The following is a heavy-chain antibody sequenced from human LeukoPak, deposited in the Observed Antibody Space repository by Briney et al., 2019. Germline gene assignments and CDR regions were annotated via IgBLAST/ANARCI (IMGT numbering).Heavy chain of an antibody. CDR3: ARDPELDSSSWLNWFDP. D-gene: IGHD6-13*01. J-gene: IGHJ5*02. V-gene: IGHV3-21*01. CDR2: ISSSSSYI. CDR1: ACTHSRYR. Sequence: GGSLSLSCAGSACTHSRYRMNWVRQAPGKGLEGVSSISSSSSYIYYAVSLRGRFTSSRDNAKNSLYLQMNSLRAEDTAVYYCARDPELDSSSWLNWFDPGGQGTLVTVSS.